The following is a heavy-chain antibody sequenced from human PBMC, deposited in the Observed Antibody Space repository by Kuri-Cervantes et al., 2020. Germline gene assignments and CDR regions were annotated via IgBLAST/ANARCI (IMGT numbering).Heavy chain of an antibody. J-gene: IGHJ6*02. V-gene: IGHV4-59*08. CDR1: GGSISSYY. CDR3: AGRHYDFWSGAEYYYGMDV. D-gene: IGHD3-3*01. CDR2: IYYSGST. Sequence: SETLSLTCTVSGGSISSYYWSWIRQPPGKGLEWIGYIYYSGSTNYNPSLKSRVTISVDTSKNQFSLKLSSVTAADTAVYYCAGRHYDFWSGAEYYYGMDVWGQGTMVTVSS.